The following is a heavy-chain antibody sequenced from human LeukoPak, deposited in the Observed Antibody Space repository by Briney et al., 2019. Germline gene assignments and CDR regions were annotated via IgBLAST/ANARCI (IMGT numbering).Heavy chain of an antibody. D-gene: IGHD3-22*01. CDR2: IIPIFGTA. J-gene: IGHJ4*02. Sequence: SVTVSFKASGGTFSIYAISWVRQAPGQGLEWMGGIIPIFGTANYAQKFQGRVTITADESTSTAYMELSSLRSEDTAVYYCARGEDYYDSSGSLDYWGQGTLVTVSS. CDR1: GGTFSIYA. CDR3: ARGEDYYDSSGSLDY. V-gene: IGHV1-69*13.